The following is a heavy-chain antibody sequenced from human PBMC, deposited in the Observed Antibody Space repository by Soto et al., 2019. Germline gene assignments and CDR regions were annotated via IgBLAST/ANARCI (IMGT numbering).Heavy chain of an antibody. Sequence: QITLRESGPTLVNPTQTLTLTCTFSGFSLSTGGVGVAWIRQPPGKALEWLALMYWDDDKRYNPSLKSRLTITKDTYKNQVVLTMSNMDPVDTATYYCAHTRPVKGDVIVMVGATPNYFGYWGQGTLVTVTS. CDR1: GFSLSTGGVG. CDR3: AHTRPVKGDVIVMVGATPNYFGY. V-gene: IGHV2-5*02. J-gene: IGHJ4*02. CDR2: MYWDDDK. D-gene: IGHD3-16*02.